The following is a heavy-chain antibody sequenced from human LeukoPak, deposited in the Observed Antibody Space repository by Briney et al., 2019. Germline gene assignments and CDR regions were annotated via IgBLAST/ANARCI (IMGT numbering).Heavy chain of an antibody. CDR1: GGSFSGYY. Sequence: SETLSLTCAVYGGSFSGYYWSWIRQPPGKGLEWIGEINHSGSTNYNPSLKSRVTISVDTSKNQFSLKLSSVTAADMAVYYCARGPRITIFGVVIGMNYGMDVWGQGTTVTVSS. J-gene: IGHJ6*02. CDR2: INHSGST. CDR3: ARGPRITIFGVVIGMNYGMDV. V-gene: IGHV4-34*01. D-gene: IGHD3-3*01.